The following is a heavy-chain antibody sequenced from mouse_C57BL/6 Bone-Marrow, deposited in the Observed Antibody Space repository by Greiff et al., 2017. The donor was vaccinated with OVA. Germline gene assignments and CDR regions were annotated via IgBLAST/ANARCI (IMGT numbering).Heavy chain of an antibody. CDR1: GYTFTSYG. CDR3: ARPPAYYSNSSFAY. V-gene: IGHV1-64*01. CDR2: IHPNSGST. Sequence: QVQLQQSGAELVRPGSSVKMSCKTSGYTFTSYGINWVKQRPGQGLEWIGMIHPNSGSTNYNEKFKSKATLTVDKSSSTAYMQLSSLTSEDSAVYYCARPPAYYSNSSFAYWGQGTLVTVSA. J-gene: IGHJ3*01. D-gene: IGHD2-5*01.